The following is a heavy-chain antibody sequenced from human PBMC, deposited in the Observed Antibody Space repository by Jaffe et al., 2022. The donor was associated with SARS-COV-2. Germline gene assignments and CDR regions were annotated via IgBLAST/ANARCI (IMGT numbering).Heavy chain of an antibody. CDR3: ARDLIAVAGNYEDEGYYYYGMDV. V-gene: IGHV3-21*01. D-gene: IGHD6-19*01. Sequence: EVQLVESGGGLVKPGGSLRLSCAASGFTFSSYSMNWVRQAPGKGLEWVSSISSSSSYIYYADSVKGRFTISRDNAKNSLYLQMNSLRAEDTAVYYCARDLIAVAGNYEDEGYYYYGMDVWGQGTTVTVSS. CDR1: GFTFSSYS. J-gene: IGHJ6*02. CDR2: ISSSSSYI.